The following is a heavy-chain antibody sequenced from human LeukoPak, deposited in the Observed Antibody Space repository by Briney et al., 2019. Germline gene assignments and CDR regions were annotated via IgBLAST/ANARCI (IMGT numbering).Heavy chain of an antibody. V-gene: IGHV3-21*01. D-gene: IGHD2-2*02. CDR1: GFTFSSYS. CDR3: ARVSFSSTSCYTPDY. Sequence: PGGSLRLSCAASGFTFSSYSMTWVRQAPGKGLEWVSSISSSSSYIYYADSVKGRFTISRDNAKNSLYLQMNSLRAEDTAVYYCARVSFSSTSCYTPDYWGQGTLVSVSS. CDR2: ISSSSSYI. J-gene: IGHJ4*02.